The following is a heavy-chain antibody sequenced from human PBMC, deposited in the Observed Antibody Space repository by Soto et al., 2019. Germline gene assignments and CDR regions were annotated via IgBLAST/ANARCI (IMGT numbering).Heavy chain of an antibody. CDR2: IHYSGST. Sequence: QVHLQESGPGLVKPSETLSLTCIVSGGPISSHYWSWIRQPPGNGLEWIGFIHYSGSTNYSPSLKSRVTMSLDTSKNQFSLNLSSVTAADTAVYYCARRDYSTSSLGPFDFWGQGRLVTVSS. D-gene: IGHD6-6*01. V-gene: IGHV4-59*11. J-gene: IGHJ4*02. CDR3: ARRDYSTSSLGPFDF. CDR1: GGPISSHY.